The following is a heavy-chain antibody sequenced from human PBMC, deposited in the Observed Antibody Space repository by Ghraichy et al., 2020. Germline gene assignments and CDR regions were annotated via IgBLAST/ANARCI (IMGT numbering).Heavy chain of an antibody. V-gene: IGHV3-53*01. Sequence: GESLNISCAASGFTVSSNYMSWVRQAPGKGLEWVSVIYSGGSTYYADSVKGRFTISRDNSKNTLYLQMNSLRAEDTAVYYCARVDTRVRGVIITDYYGMDVWGQGTTVTVSS. CDR2: IYSGGST. CDR1: GFTVSSNY. D-gene: IGHD3-10*01. J-gene: IGHJ6*02. CDR3: ARVDTRVRGVIITDYYGMDV.